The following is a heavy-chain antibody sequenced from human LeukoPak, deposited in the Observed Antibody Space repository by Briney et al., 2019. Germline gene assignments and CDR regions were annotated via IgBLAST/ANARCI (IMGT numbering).Heavy chain of an antibody. CDR2: ISYDGSNK. J-gene: IGHJ3*02. D-gene: IGHD5-12*01. CDR3: ARERIVANAFDI. CDR1: RFTFSSYG. Sequence: QPGRSLRLSCAASRFTFSSYGMHWVRQAPGKGLEWVAIISYDGSNKYYADSVKGRFTISRDNSKNTLYLQMNSLRAEDTAVYYCARERIVANAFDIWGQGTMVTVSS. V-gene: IGHV3-30*03.